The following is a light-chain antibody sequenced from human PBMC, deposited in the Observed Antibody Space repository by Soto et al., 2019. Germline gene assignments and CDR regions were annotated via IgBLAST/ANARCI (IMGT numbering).Light chain of an antibody. Sequence: DIVMTQSPDSLAVSLGERATINCKSSQSVLYSSNNKNYLAWYHQKPGQPPKLLIYWASTRESGVPDRFSGSGYGTDFTLTISSLQAEDVAVYYCQQYYSTHTFGQGTKLEIK. J-gene: IGKJ2*01. CDR3: QQYYSTHT. CDR1: QSVLYSSNNKNY. CDR2: WAS. V-gene: IGKV4-1*01.